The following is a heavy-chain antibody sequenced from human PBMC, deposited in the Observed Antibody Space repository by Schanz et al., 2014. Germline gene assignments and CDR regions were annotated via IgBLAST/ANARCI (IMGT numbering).Heavy chain of an antibody. Sequence: EVQLVESGGGLVQPGGSLRLSCAASGFTFSRYWMSWVRQAPGKGLEWLANINQDGSEEYYVDSLNGRLTISRDNARNSLYLQMNRLRAADTAVYFCARGGAGSVLFCFDYWGQGTLVTVSS. CDR3: ARGGAGSVLFCFDY. V-gene: IGHV3-7*04. D-gene: IGHD3-10*01. CDR2: INQDGSEE. CDR1: GFTFSRYW. J-gene: IGHJ4*02.